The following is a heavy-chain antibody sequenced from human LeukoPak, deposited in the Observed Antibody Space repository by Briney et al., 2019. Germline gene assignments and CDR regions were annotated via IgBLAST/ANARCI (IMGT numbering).Heavy chain of an antibody. D-gene: IGHD6-13*01. CDR3: ARGVNPRIAAAGRGPLRY. CDR1: GYTFTGYY. J-gene: IGHJ4*02. V-gene: IGHV1-2*02. CDR2: INPNSGGT. Sequence: ASVKVSCKASGYTFTGYYMHWVRQAPGQGLEWMGWINPNSGGTNYAQKFQGRVTMTRDTSISTAYMELSRLRSDDTAVYYCARGVNPRIAAAGRGPLRYWGQGTLVTVSS.